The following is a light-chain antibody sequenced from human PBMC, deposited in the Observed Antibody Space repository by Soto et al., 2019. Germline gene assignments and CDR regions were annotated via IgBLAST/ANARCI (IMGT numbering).Light chain of an antibody. J-gene: IGKJ4*01. CDR1: QSVNNN. CDR3: QQYNDWPPLT. Sequence: EIVMTQSPATLSVSPGERATLSCRASQSVNNNLAWYQQNPRQAPRLLIYGASIRATGIPARFSGSGSGTEFALTIGSLQSEDFAVYYCQQYNDWPPLTFGGGTKVEIK. V-gene: IGKV3D-15*01. CDR2: GAS.